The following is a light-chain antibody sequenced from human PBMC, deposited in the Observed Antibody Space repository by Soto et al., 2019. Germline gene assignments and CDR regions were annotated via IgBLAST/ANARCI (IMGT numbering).Light chain of an antibody. CDR3: QQYNNLPRRP. V-gene: IGKV3-15*01. J-gene: IGKJ1*01. CDR1: QSVSSN. CDR2: GAS. Sequence: EIVMTQSPATLSVSPGERATLSCRASQSVSSNLAWYQQKPGQAPRLLNYGASTRATGIPARFRGSGSGTEFTLTISSFQSEDFAVYSCQQYNNLPRRPFCKGTRVHIK.